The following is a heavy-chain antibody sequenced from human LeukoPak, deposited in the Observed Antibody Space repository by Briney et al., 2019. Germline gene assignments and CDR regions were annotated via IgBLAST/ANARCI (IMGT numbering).Heavy chain of an antibody. CDR3: ARDFPYSSSRELDY. CDR1: GFTFSSYS. J-gene: IGHJ4*02. Sequence: PGGSLRLSCAASGFTFSSYSMNWVRQAPGKGLEWVSYISSSSSTIYYADSVKGRFTISRDNAKNSLYPQMNSLRAEDTAVYYCARDFPYSSSRELDYWGQGTLVTVSS. V-gene: IGHV3-48*01. CDR2: ISSSSSTI. D-gene: IGHD6-6*01.